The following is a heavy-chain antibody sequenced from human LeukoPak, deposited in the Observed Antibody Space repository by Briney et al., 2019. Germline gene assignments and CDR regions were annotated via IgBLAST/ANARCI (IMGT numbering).Heavy chain of an antibody. CDR3: ARRSGWGDILTGWVYYFDY. D-gene: IGHD3-9*01. V-gene: IGHV1-46*01. CDR1: GYTFTSYY. CDR2: IHPSDGST. J-gene: IGHJ4*02. Sequence: ASVKVSCKASGYTFTSYYMYWVRQAPGQGLEWMGIIHPSDGSTSYAQKFQGRVTMTRDTSTSTVYMELSSLRSEDTAVYYCARRSGWGDILTGWVYYFDYWGQGTLVTVSS.